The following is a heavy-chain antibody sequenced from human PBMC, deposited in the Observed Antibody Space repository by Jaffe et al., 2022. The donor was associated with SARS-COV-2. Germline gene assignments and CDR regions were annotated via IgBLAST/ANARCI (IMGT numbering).Heavy chain of an antibody. CDR3: ARGRSGYAYFDY. J-gene: IGHJ4*02. V-gene: IGHV4-34*01. CDR2: INHSGST. D-gene: IGHD5-12*01. CDR1: GGSFSGYY. Sequence: QVQLQQWGAGLLKPSETLSLTCAVYGGSFSGYYWSWIRQPPGKGLEWIGEINHSGSTNYNPSLKSRVTISVDTSKNQFSLKLSSVTAADTAVYYCARGRSGYAYFDYWGQGTLVTVSS.